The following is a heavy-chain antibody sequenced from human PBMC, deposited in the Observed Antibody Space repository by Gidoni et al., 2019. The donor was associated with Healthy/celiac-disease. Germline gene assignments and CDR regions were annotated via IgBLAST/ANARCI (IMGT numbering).Heavy chain of an antibody. V-gene: IGHV3-64D*06. D-gene: IGHD3-9*01. CDR1: GFTFSSYA. CDR3: VKGGILTGYYSGVDY. J-gene: IGHJ4*02. Sequence: EVQLVESGGGLVQPGGSLRLSCSASGFTFSSYAMHWVRQAPGKGLEYVSAISSNGGSTYYADSVKGRFTISRDNSKNTLYLQMSSLRAEDTAVYYCVKGGILTGYYSGVDYWGQGTLVTVSS. CDR2: ISSNGGST.